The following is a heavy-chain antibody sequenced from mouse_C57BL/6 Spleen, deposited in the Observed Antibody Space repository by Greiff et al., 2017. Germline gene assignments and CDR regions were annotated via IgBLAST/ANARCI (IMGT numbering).Heavy chain of an antibody. CDR3: TSYGNYFDY. J-gene: IGHJ2*01. D-gene: IGHD1-1*02. Sequence: QVQLQQSGAELVRPGASVTLSCKASGYTFTDYEMHWVKQTPVHGLEWIGAIDPETGGTAYNQKFKGKAILTADKSSSTAYMELRSLTSEDSAVYYCTSYGNYFDYWGQGTTLTVSS. CDR2: IDPETGGT. CDR1: GYTFTDYE. V-gene: IGHV1-15*01.